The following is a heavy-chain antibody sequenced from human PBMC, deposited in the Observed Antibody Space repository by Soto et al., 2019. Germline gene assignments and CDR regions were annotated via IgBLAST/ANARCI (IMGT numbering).Heavy chain of an antibody. J-gene: IGHJ4*02. CDR3: ARLEGLATISYYFDF. Sequence: QLQLQESGPGLVKPSETLSLTCSVSDDSINSDKYYWGWIRQPPGKGLEWIGSIYYRGNAYYNPSLQTRVTISLDKSKCQFSLKLTSVTAADSAVYFCARLEGLATISYYFDFWGPGALVTVSS. CDR1: DDSINSDKYY. V-gene: IGHV4-39*01. D-gene: IGHD5-12*01. CDR2: IYYRGNA.